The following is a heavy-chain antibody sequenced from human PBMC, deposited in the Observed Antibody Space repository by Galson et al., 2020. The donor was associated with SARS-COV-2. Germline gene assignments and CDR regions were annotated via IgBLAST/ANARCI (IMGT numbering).Heavy chain of an antibody. CDR2: ISYDGSNN. CDR3: ARDVGGYFDY. J-gene: IGHJ4*02. V-gene: IGHV3-30*04. Sequence: GGSLRLSCAASGFTFSSYAMHWVRQAPGKGLEWVAVISYDGSNNYYADSVKGRFTISRDNSKNTLYLQMNSLRAEDTAVYYCARDVGGYFDYWGQGTLVTVSS. CDR1: GFTFSSYA.